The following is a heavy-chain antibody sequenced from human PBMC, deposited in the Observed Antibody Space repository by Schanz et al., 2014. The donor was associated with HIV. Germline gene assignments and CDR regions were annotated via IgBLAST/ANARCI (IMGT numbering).Heavy chain of an antibody. CDR2: ISSSGSTI. Sequence: VQLVESGGGLVKPGGSLSLSCVAPGFTFGDHYMTWIRQALGKGLEWVSYISSSGSTIYYADSVKGRFTISRDNAKNSLFLQMNSLRAEDTAVYYCARDSDYGGISQVDYWGQGTLVTVSS. CDR3: ARDSDYGGISQVDY. CDR1: GFTFGDHY. J-gene: IGHJ4*02. V-gene: IGHV3-11*01. D-gene: IGHD4-17*01.